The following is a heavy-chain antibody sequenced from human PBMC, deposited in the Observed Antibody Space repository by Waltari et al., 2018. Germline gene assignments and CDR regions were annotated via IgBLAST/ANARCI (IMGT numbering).Heavy chain of an antibody. D-gene: IGHD1-26*01. Sequence: EVQLVQSGAEVKKPGATVKISCKASGYTFTDYYMHWVQQAPGKGLEWMGRVEPEDGETIYAEKFQGRVTITEDTSTDTAYMELSSLRSEDTAVYYCATGGESGSYLYFDYWGQGTLVTVSS. J-gene: IGHJ4*02. CDR3: ATGGESGSYLYFDY. CDR2: VEPEDGET. CDR1: GYTFTDYY. V-gene: IGHV1-69-2*01.